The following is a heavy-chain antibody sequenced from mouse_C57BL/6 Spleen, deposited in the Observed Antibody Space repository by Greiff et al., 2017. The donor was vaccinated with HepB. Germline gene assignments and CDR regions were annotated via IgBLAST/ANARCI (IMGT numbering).Heavy chain of an antibody. J-gene: IGHJ2*01. CDR3: ARANWVPFDY. Sequence: QVQLKESGPGLVQPSQSLSITCTVSGFSLTSYGVHWVRQSPGKGLEWLGVIWSGGSIDYNAAFISRLSISKDNSTNQVFFKMNSLQADDTAIDYCARANWVPFDYWGQGTTLTVSS. CDR2: IWSGGSI. CDR1: GFSLTSYG. D-gene: IGHD4-1*01. V-gene: IGHV2-2*01.